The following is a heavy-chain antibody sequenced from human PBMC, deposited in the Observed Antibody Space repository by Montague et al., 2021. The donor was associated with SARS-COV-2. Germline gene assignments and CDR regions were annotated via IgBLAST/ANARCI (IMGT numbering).Heavy chain of an antibody. CDR3: ARMTTVVTLRYYYYYGMAV. CDR1: GFSLSTTGVG. V-gene: IGHV2-70*01. Sequence: PALVTPTQTLTLTCTFSGFSLSTTGVGVGWIRQPPGKALEWLALIDWDDDKYYSASLKTRLTVSKDTSKNQVVLTMTNMDPVDTATYYCARMTTVVTLRYYYYYGMAVWGQGTTVTVSS. CDR2: IDWDDDK. D-gene: IGHD4-23*01. J-gene: IGHJ6*02.